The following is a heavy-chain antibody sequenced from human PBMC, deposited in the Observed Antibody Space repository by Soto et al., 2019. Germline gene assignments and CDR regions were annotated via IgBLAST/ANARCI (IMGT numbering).Heavy chain of an antibody. V-gene: IGHV3-21*01. Sequence: EVQLVESGGGLVKPGGSLRLSCAASGFTFSSYSMNWVRQAPGKGLEWVSSISSSSSYIYYADSVKGRFTISRDNAKNSLYLQMNSLRAEDTAVYYCAREQITGTTYARDDYWGQGTLVTVSS. CDR2: ISSSSSYI. CDR1: GFTFSSYS. D-gene: IGHD1-20*01. CDR3: AREQITGTTYARDDY. J-gene: IGHJ4*02.